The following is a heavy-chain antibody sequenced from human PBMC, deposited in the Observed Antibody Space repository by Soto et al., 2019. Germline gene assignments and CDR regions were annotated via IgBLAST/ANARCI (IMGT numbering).Heavy chain of an antibody. CDR1: GFSARGNY. CDR3: ARPDCSGGSCYRNYYYGMDV. V-gene: IGHV3-53*01. Sequence: PGGSLRLSCAASGFSARGNYMTWARQAPGKGLEWVSVIYSGGSTYYADSVKGRFTISRDNSKNTLYLQMNSLRAEDTAVYYCARPDCSGGSCYRNYYYGMDVWGQGTTVTVSS. D-gene: IGHD2-15*01. J-gene: IGHJ6*02. CDR2: IYSGGST.